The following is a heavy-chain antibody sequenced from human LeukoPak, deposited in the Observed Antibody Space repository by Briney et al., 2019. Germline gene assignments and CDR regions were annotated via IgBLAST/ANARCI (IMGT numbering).Heavy chain of an antibody. CDR1: GGSISSYY. CDR2: IYYSGST. V-gene: IGHV4-59*01. CDR3: ARGLAYYDFWSGFL. J-gene: IGHJ4*02. D-gene: IGHD3-3*01. Sequence: SETLSLTCTVYGGSISSYYWSWLRQPPGKGLEWIGYIYYSGSTNYNPSLKSRVTISVDTSKNQFSLKLSSVTAADTAVYYCARGLAYYDFWSGFLWGQGTLVTVSS.